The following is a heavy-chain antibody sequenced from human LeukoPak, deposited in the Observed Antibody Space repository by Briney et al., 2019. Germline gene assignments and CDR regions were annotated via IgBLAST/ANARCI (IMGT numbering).Heavy chain of an antibody. D-gene: IGHD5-18*01. Sequence: PSETLSLTCIVSGGSISSYYWSWIRQPPGKGLEWIGYIYYSGSTNYNPSLKSRVTISVDLSKNQFSLKLSSVTAADTAVYYCARTTEGGYTYDYFYYYYMDVWGKGTTVTISS. J-gene: IGHJ6*03. CDR2: IYYSGST. CDR3: ARTTEGGYTYDYFYYYYMDV. V-gene: IGHV4-59*01. CDR1: GGSISSYY.